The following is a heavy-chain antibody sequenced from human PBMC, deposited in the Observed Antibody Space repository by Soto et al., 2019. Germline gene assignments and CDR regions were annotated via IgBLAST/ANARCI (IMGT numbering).Heavy chain of an antibody. Sequence: EVQLLESGGGLVQPGGSLRLSCAASGFTFSSYAMSWVRQAPGKGLEWVSAISGSGGSTYYADSVKGRFTISRDNSKNTLYMQMSSLRAEDTAVYYCAKLNGRGAAGGQAGYWGQGTLVTVSS. CDR1: GFTFSSYA. J-gene: IGHJ4*02. V-gene: IGHV3-23*01. D-gene: IGHD6-13*01. CDR2: ISGSGGST. CDR3: AKLNGRGAAGGQAGY.